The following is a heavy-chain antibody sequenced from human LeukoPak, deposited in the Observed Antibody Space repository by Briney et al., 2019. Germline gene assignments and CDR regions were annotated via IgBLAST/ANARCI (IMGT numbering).Heavy chain of an antibody. CDR1: GFTFNTYA. D-gene: IGHD2/OR15-2a*01. V-gene: IGHV3-23*01. CDR3: AKGKGTSSSSIDW. CDR2: IGGSGDST. J-gene: IGHJ4*02. Sequence: GGSLRLSCAASGFTFNTYAMSWVRQAPGKGQDWVSTIGGSGDSTNYADSVKGRFTISRDNSKNMLYLQTHSLRVEDTAVYYCAKGKGTSSSSIDWWGQGTLVTVSS.